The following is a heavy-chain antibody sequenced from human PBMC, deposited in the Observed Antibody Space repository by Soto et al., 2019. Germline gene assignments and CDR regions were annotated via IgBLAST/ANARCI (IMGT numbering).Heavy chain of an antibody. Sequence: SVKVSCKASVGTISSYAIICVRQAPGQGLEWMGGIIPIFGTANYAQKFQGRVTITADESTSTAYMELSSLRSEDTAVYYCARGRYLAPGPRDYWGQGTLVTVSS. D-gene: IGHD1-20*01. CDR3: ARGRYLAPGPRDY. V-gene: IGHV1-69*13. CDR1: VGTISSYA. CDR2: IIPIFGTA. J-gene: IGHJ4*02.